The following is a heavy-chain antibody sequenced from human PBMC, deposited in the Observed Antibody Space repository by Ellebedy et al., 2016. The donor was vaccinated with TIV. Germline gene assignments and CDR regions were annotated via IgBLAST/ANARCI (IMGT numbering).Heavy chain of an antibody. CDR2: ITGTGATT. D-gene: IGHD3-3*02. CDR1: GFTFSDYA. CDR3: AKDVRSTFYYFDY. V-gene: IGHV3-23*01. Sequence: GGSLRLSCAASGFTFSDYAMGWVRQAPGKGLEWVSDITGTGATTIYADSVRGRFTISRDNSRNTLYLQMTSLRVDDTALYYCAKDVRSTFYYFDYWGQGILVTVSS. J-gene: IGHJ4*02.